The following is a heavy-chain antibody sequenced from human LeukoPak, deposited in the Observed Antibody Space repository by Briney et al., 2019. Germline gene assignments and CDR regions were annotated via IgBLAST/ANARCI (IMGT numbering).Heavy chain of an antibody. J-gene: IGHJ4*02. Sequence: PGGSLRLSCAASGFTFSSYAMSWVRQAPGKGLEWVSAISGGGGSTYYADSVRGRFTISRDNSKNTLYLQMNSLRAEDTAVYYCAKHSSGWYYFDYWGQGTLVTVSS. CDR3: AKHSSGWYYFDY. CDR2: ISGGGGST. CDR1: GFTFSSYA. D-gene: IGHD6-19*01. V-gene: IGHV3-23*01.